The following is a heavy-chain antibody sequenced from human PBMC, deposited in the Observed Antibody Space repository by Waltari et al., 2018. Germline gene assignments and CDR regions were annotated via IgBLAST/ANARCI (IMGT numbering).Heavy chain of an antibody. Sequence: QVQLQQWGAGLLKPSETLSLTCAVYGGSFSGYYWSWIRQPPGKGLEWIGEINHSGSTNYNPSLKSRVTISVDTSKNQFSLKLSSVTAADTAVYYCARAKYQDYYYMDVWGKGTTVTVSS. CDR1: GGSFSGYY. CDR2: INHSGST. CDR3: ARAKYQDYYYMDV. J-gene: IGHJ6*03. D-gene: IGHD2-2*01. V-gene: IGHV4-34*01.